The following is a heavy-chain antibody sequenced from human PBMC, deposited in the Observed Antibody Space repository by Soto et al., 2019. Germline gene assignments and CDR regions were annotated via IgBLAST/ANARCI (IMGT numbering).Heavy chain of an antibody. Sequence: SETLSLTCTVSSGSISSGDYYWSWIRQPPGTGLEWIGYISRSGSTFYNPSLKSRVTISLDTSKNQFSLKLSSVTAADTAVYYCARRLGTNNWYFDLWGRGTLVTVSS. V-gene: IGHV4-30-4*01. CDR1: SGSISSGDYY. J-gene: IGHJ2*01. CDR2: ISRSGST. CDR3: ARRLGTNNWYFDL. D-gene: IGHD1-26*01.